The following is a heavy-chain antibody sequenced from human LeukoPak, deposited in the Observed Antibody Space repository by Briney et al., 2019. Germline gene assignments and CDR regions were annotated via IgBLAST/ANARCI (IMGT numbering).Heavy chain of an antibody. J-gene: IGHJ4*02. V-gene: IGHV3-15*01. Sequence: GGSLRLFCAASGLSFNNAYMCWVRQAPGKGLEWVGRIKSKVDGGTTDYGAPVKGRFTISRDDSRNTLYLQMNSLKTEDTAVYYCTTDAGYTSRWYNYWGQGTLVTVSS. D-gene: IGHD6-13*01. CDR1: GLSFNNAY. CDR3: TTDAGYTSRWYNY. CDR2: IKSKVDGGTT.